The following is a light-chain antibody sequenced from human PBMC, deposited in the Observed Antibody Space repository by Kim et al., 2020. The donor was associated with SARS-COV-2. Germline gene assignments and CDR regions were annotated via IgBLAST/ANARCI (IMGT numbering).Light chain of an antibody. CDR3: QQYYSYPGT. CDR2: AAS. Sequence: ESTGDRVTITCRASQGISSYLAWYQQKPGKAPKLLIYAASTLQSGVPSRFSGSGSGTDFTLTISCLQSEDFATYYCQQYYSYPGTFGQGTKVEIK. J-gene: IGKJ1*01. V-gene: IGKV1-8*01. CDR1: QGISSY.